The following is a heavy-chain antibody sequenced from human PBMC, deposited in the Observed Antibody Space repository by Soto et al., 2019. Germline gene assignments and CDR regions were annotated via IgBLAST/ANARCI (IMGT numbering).Heavy chain of an antibody. J-gene: IGHJ4*02. CDR2: ITSKIDDGTT. V-gene: IGHV3-15*01. Sequence: EVQLVESGGGLVKPGESLRLSCAASGFTFSNAWMSWVRQAPGKGLEWVGRITSKIDDGTTDYAAPVKGRFTISRDDSKNTLYLQMNSLKTEDTAVYFCTTEEWPVGLWGQGTLVTVSS. CDR3: TTEEWPVGL. CDR1: GFTFSNAW. D-gene: IGHD2-8*01.